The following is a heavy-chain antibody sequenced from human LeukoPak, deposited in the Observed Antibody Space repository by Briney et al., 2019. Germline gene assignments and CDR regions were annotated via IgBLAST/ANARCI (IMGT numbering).Heavy chain of an antibody. D-gene: IGHD3-3*01. J-gene: IGHJ6*02. CDR1: GYTFTSYG. CDR2: ISAYNGNT. Sequence: ASVKVSCKASGYTFTSYGISWVRQAPGQGLEWMGWISAYNGNTNYAQKLQGRVTMTTDTSTSTAYMELRSLRSDDTAMYYCARDQAYYDFWSGYLGTTLGDYYYYGMDVWGQGTTVTVSS. V-gene: IGHV1-18*01. CDR3: ARDQAYYDFWSGYLGTTLGDYYYYGMDV.